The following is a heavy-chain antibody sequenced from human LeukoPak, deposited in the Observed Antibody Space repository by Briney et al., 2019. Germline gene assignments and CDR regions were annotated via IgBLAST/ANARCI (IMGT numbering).Heavy chain of an antibody. CDR1: GGSISSYY. V-gene: IGHV4-59*01. CDR3: ARGVYIAAAQYGY. Sequence: SETLSLTCTVSGGSISSYYWRWIRQPPGKGLEWIGYIYYSGTTNYNPSLKSRVTISVDTSKNQFSLKLSSVTAADTAVYYCARGVYIAAAQYGYWGQGTLVSVSS. J-gene: IGHJ4*02. D-gene: IGHD6-13*01. CDR2: IYYSGTT.